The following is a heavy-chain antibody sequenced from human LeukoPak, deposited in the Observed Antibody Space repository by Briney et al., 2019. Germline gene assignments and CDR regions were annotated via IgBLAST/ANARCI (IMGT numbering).Heavy chain of an antibody. CDR3: ATPAAGPGAEYSQY. CDR1: GFTFSSYG. Sequence: GGSLRLSCAASGFTFSSYGMHWVRQAPGKGLEWVSSIDYSSNYIYTADSVKGRFTTSRDNAKNSLDLQMNSLKAEDTAVYYCATPAAGPGAEYSQYWGQGTLVIVSS. J-gene: IGHJ1*01. V-gene: IGHV3-21*01. CDR2: IDYSSNYI. D-gene: IGHD6-13*01.